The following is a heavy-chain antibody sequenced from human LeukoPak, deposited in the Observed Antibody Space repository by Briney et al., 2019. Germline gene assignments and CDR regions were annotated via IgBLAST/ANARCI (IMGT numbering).Heavy chain of an antibody. CDR3: ARDRYYDSSGYGSAFDI. D-gene: IGHD3-22*01. CDR2: IYSGGST. Sequence: GGSLRLXCAASGFTVSSNYMSWVRRAPGKGLEWVSVIYSGGSTYYADSVKGRFTISRDNSKNTLYLQMNSLRAEDTAVYYCARDRYYDSSGYGSAFDIWGQGTMVTVSS. J-gene: IGHJ3*02. CDR1: GFTVSSNY. V-gene: IGHV3-53*01.